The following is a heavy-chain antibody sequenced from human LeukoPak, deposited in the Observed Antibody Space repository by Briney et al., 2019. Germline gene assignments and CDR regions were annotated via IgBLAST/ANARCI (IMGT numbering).Heavy chain of an antibody. CDR3: AKDQWIEQMLGSHCDY. Sequence: PGGSLRLSCAASGFTFSSYGMHWVRQAPGKGLEWVAVIWYDGSNKYYADSVKGRFTISRDNSKNTLYLQVNSLRAEDTAVYYCAKDQWIEQMLGSHCDYWGQGTLVTVSS. V-gene: IGHV3-30*02. J-gene: IGHJ4*02. D-gene: IGHD5-12*01. CDR1: GFTFSSYG. CDR2: IWYDGSNK.